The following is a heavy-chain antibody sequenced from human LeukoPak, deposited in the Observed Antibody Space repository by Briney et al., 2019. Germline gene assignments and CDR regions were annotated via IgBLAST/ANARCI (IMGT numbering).Heavy chain of an antibody. V-gene: IGHV5-10-1*01. CDR1: GXSFTSYW. Sequence: GESLKISFNGSGXSFTSYWNSWVRQMPGKVLEWLGRIDPSDSYTNYSPSFQGHVTITVDKSISTAYLKWSSLKASDTAMYYCARPGPDDSSGYSYYGMDVWGQGTTVTVSS. CDR3: ARPGPDDSSGYSYYGMDV. J-gene: IGHJ6*02. CDR2: IDPSDSYT. D-gene: IGHD3-22*01.